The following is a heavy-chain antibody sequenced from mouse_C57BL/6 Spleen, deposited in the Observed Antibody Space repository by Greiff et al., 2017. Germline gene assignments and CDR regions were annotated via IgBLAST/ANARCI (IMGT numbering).Heavy chain of an antibody. V-gene: IGHV1-72*01. Sequence: QVQLQQPGAELVKPGASVTLSCKASGYTFTSYWLHWVKQRPGRGLEWIGRIDPNSGGTKYNEKFKSKATLTVDKPSSTAYMQLSSLTSEDSAVYYCARKVPGSSSYWYFDVWGTGTTVTVSS. CDR2: IDPNSGGT. CDR3: ARKVPGSSSYWYFDV. J-gene: IGHJ1*03. CDR1: GYTFTSYW. D-gene: IGHD1-1*01.